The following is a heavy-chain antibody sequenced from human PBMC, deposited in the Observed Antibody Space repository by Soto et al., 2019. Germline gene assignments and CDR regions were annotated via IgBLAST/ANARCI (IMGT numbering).Heavy chain of an antibody. Sequence: GASVKVSWKASGYTFTSYAMHWVRQAPGQRLEWMGWINAGNGNTKYSQKFQGRVTITRDTSASTAYMELSSLRSEDTAVYYCARDYPYCSSTSCYNWFDPWGQGTLVTVSS. V-gene: IGHV1-3*01. D-gene: IGHD2-2*01. CDR3: ARDYPYCSSTSCYNWFDP. CDR1: GYTFTSYA. J-gene: IGHJ5*02. CDR2: INAGNGNT.